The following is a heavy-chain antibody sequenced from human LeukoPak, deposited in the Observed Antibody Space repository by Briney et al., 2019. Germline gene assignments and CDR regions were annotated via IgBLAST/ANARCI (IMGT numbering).Heavy chain of an antibody. CDR2: ISGSGGST. V-gene: IGHV3-23*01. Sequence: GGSLRLSCAASGFTFSSYAMSWVRQAPGKGLEWVSAISGSGGSTYYADSVEGRFTISRDNSKNTLYLQMNSLRAEDTAVYYCAKDKIGLRFLEWSYLFDYWGQGTLVTVSS. CDR3: AKDKIGLRFLEWSYLFDY. J-gene: IGHJ4*02. D-gene: IGHD3-3*01. CDR1: GFTFSSYA.